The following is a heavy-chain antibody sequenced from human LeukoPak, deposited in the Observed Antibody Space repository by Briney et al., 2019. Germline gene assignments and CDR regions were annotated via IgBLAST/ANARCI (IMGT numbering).Heavy chain of an antibody. Sequence: GASVKVSCKVSGYTLTELSMHWVRQAPGKGLEWMGGFDPEDGETIYAQKFQGRVTMTEDTSTDTAYMELSSLRSEDTAVYYCATSKDYARAPRYYFDYWGQGTLVTVSS. CDR3: ATSKDYARAPRYYFDY. CDR1: GYTLTELS. V-gene: IGHV1-24*01. D-gene: IGHD4-17*01. CDR2: FDPEDGET. J-gene: IGHJ4*02.